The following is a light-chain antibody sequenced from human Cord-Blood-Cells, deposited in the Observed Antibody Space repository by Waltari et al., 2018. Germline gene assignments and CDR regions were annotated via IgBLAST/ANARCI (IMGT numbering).Light chain of an antibody. CDR3: CSCAACRWV. CDR1: SSDVGGYNL. Sequence: QSALTQPASVSGSPGQSITISCTGTSSDVGGYNLVSCYQQHPGKAPKLMIYEGSKRLAGGFNGFCCCKSGNPASLSIPGREAEGYADYYCCSCAACRWVFGGGTKLTVL. J-gene: IGLJ3*02. CDR2: EGS. V-gene: IGLV2-23*01.